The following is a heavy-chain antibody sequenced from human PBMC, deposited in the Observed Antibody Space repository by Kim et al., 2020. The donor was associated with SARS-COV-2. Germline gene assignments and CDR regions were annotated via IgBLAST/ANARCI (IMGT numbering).Heavy chain of an antibody. Sequence: SETLSLTCTVSGGSISSYYCSWIRQPPGKGLEWIGYIYYSGSTNYNPSLKSRVTISVDTSKNQFSLKLSSVTAADTAVYYCARGGGYYYDSSGYPIDYWGQGTLVTVSS. V-gene: IGHV4-59*13. CDR2: IYYSGST. D-gene: IGHD3-22*01. CDR3: ARGGGYYYDSSGYPIDY. CDR1: GGSISSYY. J-gene: IGHJ4*02.